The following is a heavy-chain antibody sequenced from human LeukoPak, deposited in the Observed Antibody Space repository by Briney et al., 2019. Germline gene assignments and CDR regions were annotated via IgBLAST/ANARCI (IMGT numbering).Heavy chain of an antibody. V-gene: IGHV3-30*04. Sequence: PGGSLRLSCAAPGFTFSSYAMHWVRQAPGKGLEWVAVISYDGSNKYYADSVKGRFTISRDNSKNTLYLQMNSLRAEDTAVYYCARGSWCSSTSCYFDYWGQGTLVTVSS. D-gene: IGHD2-2*01. CDR3: ARGSWCSSTSCYFDY. CDR1: GFTFSSYA. CDR2: ISYDGSNK. J-gene: IGHJ4*02.